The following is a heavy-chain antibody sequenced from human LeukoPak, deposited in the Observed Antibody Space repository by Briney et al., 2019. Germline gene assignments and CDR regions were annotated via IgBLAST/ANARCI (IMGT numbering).Heavy chain of an antibody. Sequence: GGSLRLSCVDSGFTFSSSWMHWVRQPPGKGLLWVSHISPDGSYTNYVNSVKGQFTIFRDNAKNTLYLEMSSLRAEDTAVYYCVRDLNGPMDYWGQGTLVTVPS. CDR2: ISPDGSYT. D-gene: IGHD2-2*01. CDR1: GFTFSSSW. CDR3: VRDLNGPMDY. J-gene: IGHJ4*02. V-gene: IGHV3-74*01.